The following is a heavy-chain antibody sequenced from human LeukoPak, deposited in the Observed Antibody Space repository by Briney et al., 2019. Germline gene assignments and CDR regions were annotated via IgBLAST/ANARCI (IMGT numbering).Heavy chain of an antibody. D-gene: IGHD3-10*01. CDR2: ISDSGGST. V-gene: IGHV3-23*01. CDR1: GFTFSSYA. J-gene: IGHJ4*02. CDR3: TNPTYGSGSY. Sequence: QPGGSLRLSCAASGFTFSSYAMSWVRQAPGKGLEGVSAISDSGGSTYYADPVKGRFTISRDNSKNTLYLQMNSLRAEDTAVYYCTNPTYGSGSYWGQGTLVTVSS.